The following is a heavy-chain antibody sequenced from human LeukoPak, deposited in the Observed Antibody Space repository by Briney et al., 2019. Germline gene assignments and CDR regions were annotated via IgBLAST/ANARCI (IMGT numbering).Heavy chain of an antibody. CDR2: IYYSGST. Sequence: SSETLSLTCTVSGGSISSYYWSWIRQPPGKGLEWIGYIYYSGSTNYNPSLKSRVTISVDTPKNQFSLKLSSVTAADTAVYYYARHRTWELPLSYYFDYWGQGTLVTVSS. V-gene: IGHV4-59*08. CDR1: GGSISSYY. J-gene: IGHJ4*02. D-gene: IGHD1-26*01. CDR3: ARHRTWELPLSYYFDY.